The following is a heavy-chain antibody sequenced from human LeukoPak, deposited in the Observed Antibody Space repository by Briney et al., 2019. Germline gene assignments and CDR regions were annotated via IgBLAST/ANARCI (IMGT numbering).Heavy chain of an antibody. CDR3: ARDTYSGSYYGMRLGAFDI. CDR1: GYTFTGYY. V-gene: IGHV1-2*02. CDR2: INPNSGGT. Sequence: ASVKVSCKASGYTFTGYYMHWVRQAHGQGLEWMGWINPNSGGTNYAQKFQGRGTMTRDTSISTAYMELSRLRSDETAVYYCARDTYSGSYYGMRLGAFDIWGQGTMVTVSS. D-gene: IGHD1-26*01. J-gene: IGHJ3*02.